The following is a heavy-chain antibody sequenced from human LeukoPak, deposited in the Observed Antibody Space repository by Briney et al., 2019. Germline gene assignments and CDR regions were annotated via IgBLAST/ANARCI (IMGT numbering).Heavy chain of an antibody. J-gene: IGHJ4*02. CDR1: GGTFSSYA. CDR3: ARAMGVGATTRHTFDY. D-gene: IGHD1-26*01. V-gene: IGHV1-69*01. Sequence: SVKVSCKASGGTFSSYAISWVRQAPGQGLEWMGGIIPIFGTANYAQKFQGRVTITADESTSTAYMELSSLRAEDTAVYYCARAMGVGATTRHTFDYWGQGTLVTVSS. CDR2: IIPIFGTA.